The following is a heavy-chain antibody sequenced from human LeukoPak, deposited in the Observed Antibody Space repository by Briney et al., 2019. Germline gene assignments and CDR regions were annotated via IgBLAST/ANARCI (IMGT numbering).Heavy chain of an antibody. CDR2: IDHSGST. J-gene: IGHJ4*02. CDR1: GGSFSGYY. Sequence: NPSETLSLTCAVYGGSFSGYYWSWIRQPPGKGLEWIGEIDHSGSTNYNPSLKSRVTISVDTSKNQFSLKLSSVTAADTAVYYCAREARSWTEDYWGQGTLVTVSS. V-gene: IGHV4-34*01. D-gene: IGHD6-13*01. CDR3: AREARSWTEDY.